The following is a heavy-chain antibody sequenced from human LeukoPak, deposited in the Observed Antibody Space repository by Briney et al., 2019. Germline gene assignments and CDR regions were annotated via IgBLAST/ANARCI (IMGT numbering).Heavy chain of an antibody. V-gene: IGHV4-30-2*01. CDR2: IYHSGST. Sequence: SETLSLTCAVSGGSISSGGYSWSWIRQPPGKGLEWIGYIYHSGSTYYNPSLKSRVTISVDTSKNQFSLKLSSVTAADTAVYYCARRTNYVWGSYRYFDYWGQGTLVTVSS. CDR1: GGSISSGGYS. D-gene: IGHD3-16*02. J-gene: IGHJ4*02. CDR3: ARRTNYVWGSYRYFDY.